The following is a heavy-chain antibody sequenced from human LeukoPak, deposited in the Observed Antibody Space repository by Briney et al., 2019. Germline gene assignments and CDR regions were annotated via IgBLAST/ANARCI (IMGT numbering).Heavy chain of an antibody. V-gene: IGHV6-1*01. Sequence: SQTLSLTCAISGDSVSSNGAAWNWIRQSPTRALEWLGRTYYKSKWYNDYAVSVKSRITISPDTSKNQVSLQLNSVTPEDTAVYYCAREKVVRGGNWFDPWGQGTLVTVSS. D-gene: IGHD3-10*01. CDR2: TYYKSKWYN. CDR3: AREKVVRGGNWFDP. J-gene: IGHJ5*02. CDR1: GDSVSSNGAA.